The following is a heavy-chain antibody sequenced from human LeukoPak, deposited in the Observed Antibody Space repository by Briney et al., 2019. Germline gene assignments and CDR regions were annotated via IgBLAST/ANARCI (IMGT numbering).Heavy chain of an antibody. Sequence: SETLSLTCTVSGGSISSGGYYWSWIRQHPGKGLEWIGYIYYSGSTYYNPSLKSRVTISVDTSKDQFSLKLSSVTAADTAVYYCARDSRPGDYSHPGDAFYIWGQGTMVTVSS. CDR1: GGSISSGGYY. J-gene: IGHJ3*02. CDR3: ARDSRPGDYSHPGDAFYI. CDR2: IYYSGST. V-gene: IGHV4-31*03. D-gene: IGHD4-17*01.